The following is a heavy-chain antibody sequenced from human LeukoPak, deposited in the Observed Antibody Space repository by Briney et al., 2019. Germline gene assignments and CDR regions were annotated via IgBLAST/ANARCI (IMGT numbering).Heavy chain of an antibody. J-gene: IGHJ4*02. Sequence: ASVKVSCKASGYTFTSYGISWVRQAPGQGLEWMGWISAYNGNTNYAQKLQGRVTMTRDTSISTAYMELSRLRSDDTAVYYCARLSLKVLEWSPTKGKETHYFDYWGQGTLVTVSS. CDR2: ISAYNGNT. CDR1: GYTFTSYG. V-gene: IGHV1-18*01. CDR3: ARLSLKVLEWSPTKGKETHYFDY. D-gene: IGHD3-3*01.